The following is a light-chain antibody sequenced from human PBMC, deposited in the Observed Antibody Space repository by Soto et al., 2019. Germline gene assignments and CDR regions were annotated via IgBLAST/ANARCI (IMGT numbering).Light chain of an antibody. CDR1: QSVNSNY. Sequence: EIVLTQSPGTLSLSPGERATLSCRASQSVNSNYLAWYQQKPGQTPRLLIYGASNRATGIPDRFSGSGSGTDFTLTISRLEPEDFAVYYCQQYGSPLTFGGGTKVDNK. J-gene: IGKJ4*01. V-gene: IGKV3-20*01. CDR2: GAS. CDR3: QQYGSPLT.